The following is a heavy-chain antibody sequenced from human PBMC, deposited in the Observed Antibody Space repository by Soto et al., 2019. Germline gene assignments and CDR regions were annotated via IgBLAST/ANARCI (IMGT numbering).Heavy chain of an antibody. D-gene: IGHD6-13*01. CDR2: IYPGDHET. CDR3: ARSPRSSPYFDY. J-gene: IGHJ4*02. CDR1: GYTFSNFW. Sequence: GESLKISCQSSGYTFSNFWIGWVRQLPGKGLEWMGIIYPGDHETRYSPSFHGKVTISADRSINTAYLQWNSLEASDTAFYFCARSPRSSPYFDYWGQGALVTVLL. V-gene: IGHV5-51*01.